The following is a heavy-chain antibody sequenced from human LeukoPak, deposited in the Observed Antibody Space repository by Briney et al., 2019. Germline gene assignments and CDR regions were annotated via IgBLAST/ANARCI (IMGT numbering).Heavy chain of an antibody. V-gene: IGHV3-7*01. J-gene: IGHJ5*02. CDR2: IKQDGSEK. Sequence: GGSLRLSCAASGFTFSSYWMSWVRQAPGKGLEWVANIKQDGSEKYYVDSVKGRFTISRDNAKNSLYLQMNSLRAEDTAVYYCRGSGSYGDWFDPWGQGTLVTVSS. D-gene: IGHD3-10*01. CDR1: GFTFSSYW. CDR3: RGSGSYGDWFDP.